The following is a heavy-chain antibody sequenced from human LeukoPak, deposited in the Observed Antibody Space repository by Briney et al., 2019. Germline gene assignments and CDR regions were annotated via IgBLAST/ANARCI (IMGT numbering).Heavy chain of an antibody. CDR2: ISAYNGNT. D-gene: IGHD1-26*01. CDR3: ARVLEVLSYSGSYYFDY. Sequence: GASVKVSCKASGYTFTAYYIHWVRQAPGQGLEWMGWISAYNGNTNYAQKLQGRVTMTTDTSTSTAYMELRSLRSDDTAVYYCARVLEVLSYSGSYYFDYWGQGTLVTVSS. J-gene: IGHJ4*02. CDR1: GYTFTAYY. V-gene: IGHV1-18*01.